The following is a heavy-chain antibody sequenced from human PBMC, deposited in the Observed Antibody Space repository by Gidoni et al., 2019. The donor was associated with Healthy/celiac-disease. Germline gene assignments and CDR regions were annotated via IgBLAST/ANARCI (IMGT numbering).Heavy chain of an antibody. V-gene: IGHV3-30*04. D-gene: IGHD6-13*01. CDR1: GFTFSSYA. Sequence: QVQLVESGGGVVQPGRSLRPSCAASGFTFSSYARHWVRQAPGKGLEWVAVISYDGSNKYYADSVKGRFTISRDNSKNTPYLQMNSLRAEDTAVYYCARVLAAGTSYYYYYGMDVWGQGTTVTVSS. CDR2: ISYDGSNK. CDR3: ARVLAAGTSYYYYYGMDV. J-gene: IGHJ6*02.